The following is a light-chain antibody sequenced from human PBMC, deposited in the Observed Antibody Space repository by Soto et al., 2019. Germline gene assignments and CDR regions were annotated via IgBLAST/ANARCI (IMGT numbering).Light chain of an antibody. CDR1: SGDVGGYIY. CDR3: SSYAGGPFV. CDR2: DVG. J-gene: IGLJ1*01. Sequence: QSALTQPRSVSGSPGQSVTISCTGTSGDVGGYIYVSWYQQHPGKAPELIIYDVGKRPSGVPDRFSGSKSGNTASLTISGLQAEDAADYYCSSYAGGPFVFGTGTKVTVL. V-gene: IGLV2-11*01.